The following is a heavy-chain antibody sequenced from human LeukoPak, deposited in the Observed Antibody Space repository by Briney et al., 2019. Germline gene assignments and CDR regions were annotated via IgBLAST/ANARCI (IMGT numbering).Heavy chain of an antibody. D-gene: IGHD1-14*01. CDR1: GGSFSSYY. CDR2: IYYSGST. Sequence: SETLSLTCTVSGGSFSSYYWSWIRQPPGKGLEWIGYIYYSGSTNYNPSLKSRVTISLDTSKNQFSLKLSSVTAADTAVYYCARPSGGTPFKRFDYWGEGTLITVSS. V-gene: IGHV4-59*12. J-gene: IGHJ4*02. CDR3: ARPSGGTPFKRFDY.